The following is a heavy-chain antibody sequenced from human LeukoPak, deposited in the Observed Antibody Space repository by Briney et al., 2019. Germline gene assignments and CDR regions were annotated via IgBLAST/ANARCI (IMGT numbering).Heavy chain of an antibody. D-gene: IGHD6-13*01. V-gene: IGHV1-3*01. J-gene: IGHJ4*02. CDR1: GYTFTSYA. Sequence: GASVTVSCTASGYTFTSYAMHWVRQAPGQRLEWMGWINAGNGNTKYSQKFQGRVTITRDTSASTAYMELSSLRSEDTAVYYCARYSSSWYGIDYWGQGTLVTVSS. CDR2: INAGNGNT. CDR3: ARYSSSWYGIDY.